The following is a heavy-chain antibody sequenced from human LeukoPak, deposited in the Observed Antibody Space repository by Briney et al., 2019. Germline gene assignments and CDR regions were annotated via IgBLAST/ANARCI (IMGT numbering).Heavy chain of an antibody. CDR2: IIPIFGTA. V-gene: IGHV1-69*05. J-gene: IGHJ5*02. Sequence: SVKVSCKASGGTFSSYAISWVRQAPGQGLEWMGRIIPIFGTANYAQKFQGRVTITTDESTSTAYMELSSLRSEDTAVYNCARARAYGSGSYYNKNWFDPWGQGTLVTVSS. CDR3: ARARAYGSGSYYNKNWFDP. CDR1: GGTFSSYA. D-gene: IGHD3-10*01.